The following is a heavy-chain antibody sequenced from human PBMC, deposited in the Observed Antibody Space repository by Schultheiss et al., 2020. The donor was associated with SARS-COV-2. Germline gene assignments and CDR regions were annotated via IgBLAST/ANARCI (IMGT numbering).Heavy chain of an antibody. Sequence: GGSLRLSCAASGFTFSNAWMSWFRQAPGKGLEWVGFIRSKAYGGTTEYAASVKGRFTISRDDSKSIAYLQMNSLKTEDTAVYYCTRDHYGSGSYYTDYFDYWGQGTLVTVSS. D-gene: IGHD3-10*01. V-gene: IGHV3-49*03. CDR3: TRDHYGSGSYYTDYFDY. CDR1: GFTFSNAW. J-gene: IGHJ4*02. CDR2: IRSKAYGGTT.